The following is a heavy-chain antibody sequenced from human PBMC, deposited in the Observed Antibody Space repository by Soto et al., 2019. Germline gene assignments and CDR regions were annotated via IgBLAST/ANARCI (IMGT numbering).Heavy chain of an antibody. D-gene: IGHD3-10*01. CDR3: ARLLIFYGSKYGMDV. V-gene: IGHV5-10-1*01. CDR1: GYSFTSYW. CDR2: IDPSDSYT. J-gene: IGHJ6*02. Sequence: PGESLKISCKGSGYSFTSYWISWVRQMPGKGLEWMGRIDPSDSYTNYSPSFQGHVTISADKSISTAYLQWSSLKASDTAMYYCARLLIFYGSKYGMDVWGQGTTATVSS.